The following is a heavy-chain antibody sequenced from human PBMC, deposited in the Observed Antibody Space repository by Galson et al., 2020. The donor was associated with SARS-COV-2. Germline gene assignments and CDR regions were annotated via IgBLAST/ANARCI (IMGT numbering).Heavy chain of an antibody. CDR2: INQDGSET. J-gene: IGHJ6*03. Sequence: GGSLRLSCAASGFTFSSHWMNWVRQAPGKGLVWVANINQDGSETHYVDSVKGRFTVSRDNAKNSLDLQMNGLRAEDTAVYFCVRDPYFDFWSGCRRRYYHYHYKDFWGKGTTVTVSS. CDR1: GFTFSSHW. V-gene: IGHV3-7*01. D-gene: IGHD3-3*01. CDR3: VRDPYFDFWSGCRRRYYHYHYKDF.